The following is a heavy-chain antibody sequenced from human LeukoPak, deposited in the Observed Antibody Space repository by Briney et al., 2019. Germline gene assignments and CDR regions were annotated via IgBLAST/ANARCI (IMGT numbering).Heavy chain of an antibody. J-gene: IGHJ4*02. D-gene: IGHD3-16*02. CDR1: GFTFSSYG. Sequence: GGSLRLSCAASGFTFSSYGMHWVRQAPGKGLEWVAFIRFDGSNKYYADSVKGRFTISRDSSKNTLYLQMNSLRAEDTAVYYCAKGGSYRSQPYFDYWGQGTPVTVSS. CDR3: AKGGSYRSQPYFDY. V-gene: IGHV3-30*02. CDR2: IRFDGSNK.